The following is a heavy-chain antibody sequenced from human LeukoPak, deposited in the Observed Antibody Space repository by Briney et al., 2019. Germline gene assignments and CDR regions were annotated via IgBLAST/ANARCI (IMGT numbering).Heavy chain of an antibody. CDR3: ARTGCSGGSCYSFYYYYGMDV. J-gene: IGHJ6*02. V-gene: IGHV3-9*01. Sequence: GRSLRLSCAASGFTFDDYAMPWVRQAPGKGLEWVSGISWNSGSIGYADSVKGRFTISRDNAKNSLYLQMNSLRAEDTAVYYCARTGCSGGSCYSFYYYYGMDVWGQGTTVTVSS. CDR2: ISWNSGSI. D-gene: IGHD2-15*01. CDR1: GFTFDDYA.